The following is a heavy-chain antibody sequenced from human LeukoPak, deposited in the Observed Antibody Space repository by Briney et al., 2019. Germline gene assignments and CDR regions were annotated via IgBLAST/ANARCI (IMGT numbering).Heavy chain of an antibody. J-gene: IGHJ4*02. CDR1: GFTFSSYA. V-gene: IGHV3-23*01. CDR2: FSGSGGGT. Sequence: GGSLRLSCAASGFTFSSYAMSWVRQAPGKGLEWVSAFSGSGGGTYYGDSVKGRFTISRDNSKNSLYLQMNSLRAEDTAVYYCARDTEKYCSGGSSGSFDSWGQGTLVTVSS. D-gene: IGHD2-15*01. CDR3: ARDTEKYCSGGSSGSFDS.